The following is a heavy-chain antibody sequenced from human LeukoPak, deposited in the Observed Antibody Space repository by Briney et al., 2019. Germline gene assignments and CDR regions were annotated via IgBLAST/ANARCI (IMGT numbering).Heavy chain of an antibody. CDR2: INHSGST. CDR3: ARGPDRYYYDSSGYFGC. J-gene: IGHJ4*02. Sequence: SETLSLTCAVYGGSFSGYYWSWIRQPPGKGLEWIGEINHSGSTNYNPSLKSRVTISVDTSKNQFSLKLSSVTAADTAVYYCARGPDRYYYDSSGYFGCWGQGTLVTVSS. CDR1: GGSFSGYY. V-gene: IGHV4-34*01. D-gene: IGHD3-22*01.